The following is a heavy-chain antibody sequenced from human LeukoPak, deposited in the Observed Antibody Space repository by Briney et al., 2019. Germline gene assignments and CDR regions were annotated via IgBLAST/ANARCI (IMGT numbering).Heavy chain of an antibody. CDR1: GYTFTSYA. V-gene: IGHV1-18*01. CDR3: ARDRAYSTRYFDL. J-gene: IGHJ2*01. Sequence: ASVKVSCKTSGYTFTSYAISWVRQAPGQGLEWVGWISVYNGNTDYAQKFQGRVTMTTDTSTSTAYMELRSLRSDDTAVYYCARDRAYSTRYFDLWGRGTLVTVSS. D-gene: IGHD2-15*01. CDR2: ISVYNGNT.